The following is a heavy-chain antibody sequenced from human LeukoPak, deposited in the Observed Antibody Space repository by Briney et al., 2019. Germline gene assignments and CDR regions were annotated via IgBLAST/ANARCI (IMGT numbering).Heavy chain of an antibody. D-gene: IGHD1-1*01. V-gene: IGHV3-33*06. CDR3: AKDTTQSRGYFDY. CDR2: IWHDGSNK. CDR1: GFTFSSYG. Sequence: GTSLRLSCAASGFTFSSYGMHWVRQAPGKGLEGVAVIWHDGSNKYYADSMKGRFTISRDNSKNTLYLQMDSLRAEDTGLYYCAKDTTQSRGYFDYWGQGTLVTVSS. J-gene: IGHJ4*03.